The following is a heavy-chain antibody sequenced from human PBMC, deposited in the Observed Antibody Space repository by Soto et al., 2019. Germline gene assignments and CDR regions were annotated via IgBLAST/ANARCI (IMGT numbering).Heavy chain of an antibody. D-gene: IGHD3-10*01. CDR1: GFTFSGHT. CDR2: VSRSSSYI. CDR3: ARCMGFDGSGYAFFDS. V-gene: IGHV3-21*01. J-gene: IGHJ4*02. Sequence: GGSLGLSCAASGFTFSGHTINWVRQAPGKGLEWVSSVSRSSSYIYYADSVKGRFTVSRDDAEKSLYLQMNSLRAEDTAIYYCARCMGFDGSGYAFFDSWGQGTQVTISS.